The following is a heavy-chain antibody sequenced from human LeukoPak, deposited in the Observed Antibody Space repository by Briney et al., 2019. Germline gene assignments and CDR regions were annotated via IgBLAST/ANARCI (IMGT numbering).Heavy chain of an antibody. Sequence: GGSLRLSCAASGFTFDDYAMHWVRQAPGKGLEWVSGISWNSGSIGYADSVKGRFTISRDNAKNSLYLQMNSLRDEDTAVYYCAKGYGGNPQIDYWGQGTLVTVSS. D-gene: IGHD4-23*01. CDR3: AKGYGGNPQIDY. J-gene: IGHJ4*02. CDR2: ISWNSGSI. CDR1: GFTFDDYA. V-gene: IGHV3-9*01.